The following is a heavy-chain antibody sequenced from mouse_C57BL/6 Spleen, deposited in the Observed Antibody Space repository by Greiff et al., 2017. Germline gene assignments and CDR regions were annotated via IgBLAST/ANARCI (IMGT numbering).Heavy chain of an antibody. CDR1: GYTFTSYG. J-gene: IGHJ2*01. CDR2: IYPRSGNT. V-gene: IGHV1-81*01. CDR3: ARREPYDY. Sequence: VQLQQSGAELARPGASVKLSCKASGYTFTSYGISWVKQRPGQGLEWIGEIYPRSGNTYYNEKFKGKATLTADKSSSTAYMELRSLTSEDSAVYFCARREPYDYWGQGTTLTVSS.